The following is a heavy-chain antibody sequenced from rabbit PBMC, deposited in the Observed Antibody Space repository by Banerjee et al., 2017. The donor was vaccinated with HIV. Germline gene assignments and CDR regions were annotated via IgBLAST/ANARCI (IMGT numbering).Heavy chain of an antibody. V-gene: IGHV1S45*01. D-gene: IGHD1-1*01. CDR2: INAITGKA. CDR3: ARSPDSGIPSISMTRLNL. CDR1: GFSFSNKAV. Sequence: QEQLVESGGGLVKPEGSLKLSCTASGFSFSNKAVMCWVRQAPGKGPEWIACINAITGKAVYATWAKGRFTCSKTSSTTVTLQMTSLTAADTATYFCARSPDSGIPSISMTRLNLWGQGTLVTVS. J-gene: IGHJ3*01.